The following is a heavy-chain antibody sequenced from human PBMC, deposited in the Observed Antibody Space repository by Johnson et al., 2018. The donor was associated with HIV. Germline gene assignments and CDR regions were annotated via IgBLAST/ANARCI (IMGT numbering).Heavy chain of an antibody. CDR1: GFTFDDYG. Sequence: LGVSCAASGFTFDDYGMSWVRQAPVKGLEWVSVIYSGGRSYYADSVKGRFTISRDSSKNTLYLEMNSLRADDTAVYYCAREANAFNIWGQGTTVTVSS. CDR3: AREANAFNI. CDR2: IYSGGRS. V-gene: IGHV3-53*01. J-gene: IGHJ3*02.